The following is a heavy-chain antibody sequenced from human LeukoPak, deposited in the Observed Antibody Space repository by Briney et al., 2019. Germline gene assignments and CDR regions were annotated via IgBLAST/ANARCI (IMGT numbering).Heavy chain of an antibody. D-gene: IGHD2-2*01. CDR2: IHYSGST. V-gene: IGHV4-59*01. CDR1: GGSISGYY. J-gene: IGHJ3*02. CDR3: ARGGVVVVPAANDAFGI. Sequence: SETLSLTCTVSGGSISGYYWSWIRQPPGKGLEWIGCIHYSGSTNYDPSLKSRVTISVDTSKNQFSLKLSSVTAADTAAYYCARGGVVVVPAANDAFGIWGQGTMVTVSS.